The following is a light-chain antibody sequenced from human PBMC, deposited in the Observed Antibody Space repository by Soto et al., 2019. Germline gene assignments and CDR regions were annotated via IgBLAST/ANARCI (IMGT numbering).Light chain of an antibody. CDR1: SSDVGGYNF. CDR3: SSFTSSNTLEV. Sequence: QSALTQPASVSGSPGQSITISCTGTSSDVGGYNFVSWYQQHPGKAPKLMIYEVSDRPSGVSNRFSGSKSGNTASLTISGLQAEDDADYYCSSFTSSNTLEVFGGGTKLTVL. J-gene: IGLJ3*02. V-gene: IGLV2-14*01. CDR2: EVS.